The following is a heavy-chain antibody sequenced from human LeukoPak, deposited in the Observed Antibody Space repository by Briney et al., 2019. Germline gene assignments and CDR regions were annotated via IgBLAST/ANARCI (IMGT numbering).Heavy chain of an antibody. Sequence: PSETLSLTCTVSGGSISSYYWNWIRQPPGKGLEWIAYIYYSGNTNYNPSLKSRVTISVDTSKNQFSLKLSSVTAADTAVYYCARDVGATPGYFDYWGQGTLVTVSS. D-gene: IGHD1-26*01. V-gene: IGHV4-59*01. J-gene: IGHJ4*02. CDR2: IYYSGNT. CDR3: ARDVGATPGYFDY. CDR1: GGSISSYY.